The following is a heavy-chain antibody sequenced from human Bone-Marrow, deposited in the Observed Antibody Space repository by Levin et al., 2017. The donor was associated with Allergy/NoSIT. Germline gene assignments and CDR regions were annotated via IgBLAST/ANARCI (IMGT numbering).Heavy chain of an antibody. V-gene: IGHV4-38-2*01. D-gene: IGHD2-2*01. J-gene: IGHJ6*03. CDR1: GYSISSGYY. Sequence: NPSETLSLTCVVSGYSISSGYYWGWIRQPPGKGLEWIGSIFHSGSTYYNPSLKSRVIISADTSKNQVSLKVNSVTAADTAVYYCASDARDPYTRRTSPHNNYMDVWGKGTTVTVSS. CDR2: IFHSGST. CDR3: ASDARDPYTRRTSPHNNYMDV.